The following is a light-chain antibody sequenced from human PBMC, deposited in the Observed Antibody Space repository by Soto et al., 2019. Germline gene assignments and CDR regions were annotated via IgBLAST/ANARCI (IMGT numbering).Light chain of an antibody. V-gene: IGKV3-15*01. J-gene: IGKJ4*01. Sequence: ETVMTQSPATLSASPGESATLSCRASQSVNSDLAWYQQIPGQAPRLLIYSASTGATGCPARFSGRGSGTEFTLTNSSLQSEDFAIFYCQQYNNWPLTFGGGTKVEI. CDR2: SAS. CDR3: QQYNNWPLT. CDR1: QSVNSD.